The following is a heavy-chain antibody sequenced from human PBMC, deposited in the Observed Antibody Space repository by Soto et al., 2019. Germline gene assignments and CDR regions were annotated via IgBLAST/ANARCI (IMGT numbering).Heavy chain of an antibody. J-gene: IGHJ6*02. D-gene: IGHD3-22*01. Sequence: ASVKVSCKASGYTFTGYYMHWVRQAPGQGLEWMGWINPNSGGTNYAQKFQGWVTMTRDTSISTAYMELSRLRSDDTAVYYCARTALSKYYYHSSGPRDYGMDVWGQGTTVTVSS. V-gene: IGHV1-2*04. CDR2: INPNSGGT. CDR1: GYTFTGYY. CDR3: ARTALSKYYYHSSGPRDYGMDV.